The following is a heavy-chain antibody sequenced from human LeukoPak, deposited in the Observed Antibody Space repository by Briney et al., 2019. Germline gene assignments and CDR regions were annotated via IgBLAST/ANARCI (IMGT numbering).Heavy chain of an antibody. Sequence: GASVKVSCKASGYTFTSYDINWVRQATGQGLEWMGWMNPNSGNTGYAQKFQGRVTMTRNTSISTAYMELSSLRAEDTSVYYCAREGSSTDNWFDPWGQGTLVTVPS. V-gene: IGHV1-8*01. J-gene: IGHJ5*02. CDR3: AREGSSTDNWFDP. CDR2: MNPNSGNT. D-gene: IGHD2-2*01. CDR1: GYTFTSYD.